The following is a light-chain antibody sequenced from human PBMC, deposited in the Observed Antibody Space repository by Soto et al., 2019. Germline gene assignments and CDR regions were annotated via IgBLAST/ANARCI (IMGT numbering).Light chain of an antibody. J-gene: IGKJ5*01. CDR3: QQSYDAPIT. CDR1: QSISSY. Sequence: DLQMTQSPSSLSASVGDRVTITCRASQSISSYLNWYRQKPGKAPKLLIYAASNLQSGVPSRFSGSGSGTDFTLTISGLQPGDFATYYCQQSYDAPITFGQGTRLEIK. V-gene: IGKV1-39*01. CDR2: AAS.